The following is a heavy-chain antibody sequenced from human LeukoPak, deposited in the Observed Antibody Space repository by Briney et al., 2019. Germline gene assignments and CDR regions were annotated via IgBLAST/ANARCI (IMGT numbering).Heavy chain of an antibody. D-gene: IGHD3-22*01. V-gene: IGHV3-21*01. J-gene: IGHJ4*02. CDR1: GFTFSSYS. CDR2: ISSSSSYI. CDR3: ARMLYYYDSSGYYYLDY. Sequence: PGGSLRLSCAASGFTFSSYSMNWVRQAPGKGLEWVSSISSSSSYIYYEDSVKGRFTTSRDNAKNSLYLQMNSLRAEDTAVYYCARMLYYYDSSGYYYLDYWGQGTLVTVSS.